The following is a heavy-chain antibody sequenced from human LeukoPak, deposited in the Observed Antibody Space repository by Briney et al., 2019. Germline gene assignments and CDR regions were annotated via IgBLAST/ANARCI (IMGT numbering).Heavy chain of an antibody. CDR3: TRDRSPSEYTNYERAYYYGMDV. CDR2: ISSDGSTT. V-gene: IGHV3-74*01. J-gene: IGHJ6*02. D-gene: IGHD1-7*01. Sequence: GGSLRLSCAASGFTFSSYGMHWVRQAPGKGLVWISRISSDGSTTDYADSVKGRFTISRDSAKKTLYLQMHSLRADDSAVYYCTRDRSPSEYTNYERAYYYGMDVWGQGTTVTVSS. CDR1: GFTFSSYG.